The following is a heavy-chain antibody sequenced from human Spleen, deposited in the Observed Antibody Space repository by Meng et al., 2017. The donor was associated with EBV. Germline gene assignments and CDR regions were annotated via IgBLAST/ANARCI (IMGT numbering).Heavy chain of an antibody. CDR3: ARDLYCGGECYSTLDF. CDR2: IIPMYATA. D-gene: IGHD2-21*01. CDR1: GGTFSTDA. Sequence: QVQLVQSGAELKKPGSSVKVSCKASGGTFSTDAISWVRQAPGQGLEWMGDIIPMYATANYAQKLQGRVTITADESTRTAYMELSSLRSDDTAIYYCARDLYCGGECYSTLDFWGQGALVTVSS. V-gene: IGHV1-69*01. J-gene: IGHJ4*02.